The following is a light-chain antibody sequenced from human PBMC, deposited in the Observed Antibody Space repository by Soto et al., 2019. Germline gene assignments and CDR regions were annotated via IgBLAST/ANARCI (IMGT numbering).Light chain of an antibody. V-gene: IGKV3-15*01. Sequence: EIVMTQSPATLSVSPGERATLSCRASQSVSSNLAWYQQKPGQAPRLLIYGASTRATGIPARFSGSGSGTEFTLTISSLQSEDLAVYYCQQYNNWRTFGQGTNVEIK. J-gene: IGKJ1*01. CDR3: QQYNNWRT. CDR2: GAS. CDR1: QSVSSN.